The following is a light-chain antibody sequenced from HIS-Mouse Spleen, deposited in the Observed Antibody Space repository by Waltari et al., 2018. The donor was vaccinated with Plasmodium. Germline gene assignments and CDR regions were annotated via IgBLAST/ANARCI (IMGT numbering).Light chain of an antibody. Sequence: EILMTQSLATLSVSPGERATRSCRASQSVSSNLAWYQQKPGQAPRLLIYGASTRATGIPARFSGSGSGTEFTLTISSMQSEDFAVYYCQQYNNWPPYTFGQGTKLEIK. J-gene: IGKJ2*01. CDR2: GAS. V-gene: IGKV3-15*01. CDR3: QQYNNWPPYT. CDR1: QSVSSN.